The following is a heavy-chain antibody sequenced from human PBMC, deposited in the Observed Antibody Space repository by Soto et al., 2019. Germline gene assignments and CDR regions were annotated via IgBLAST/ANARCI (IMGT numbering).Heavy chain of an antibody. V-gene: IGHV3-7*03. CDR1: GFTFIFSF. J-gene: IGHJ4*02. CDR2: INQDGGGT. Sequence: GGSLQLSCASSGFTFIFSFMRWVRQAPGKGLEWVANINQDGGGTYYVDSVEGRFTISRDNAKDSLYLQMNSLRGEDTAVYYCARYFRGSGRYFFDYWGQGTLVTVSS. D-gene: IGHD6-19*01. CDR3: ARYFRGSGRYFFDY.